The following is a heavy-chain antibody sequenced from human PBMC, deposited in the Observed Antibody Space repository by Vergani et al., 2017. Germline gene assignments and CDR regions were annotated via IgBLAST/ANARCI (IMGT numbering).Heavy chain of an antibody. J-gene: IGHJ4*02. V-gene: IGHV3-48*01. CDR2: ISSSSSTI. CDR1: GFTFSSYS. CDR3: ARDSQWLVSTAFDY. D-gene: IGHD6-19*01. Sequence: VQLVESGGGVVQPGRSLRLSCAASGFTFSSYSMNWVRQAPGKGLEWVSYISSSSSTIYYADSVKGRFTISRDNAKNSLYLQMNSLRAEDTAVYYCARDSQWLVSTAFDYWGQGTLVTVSS.